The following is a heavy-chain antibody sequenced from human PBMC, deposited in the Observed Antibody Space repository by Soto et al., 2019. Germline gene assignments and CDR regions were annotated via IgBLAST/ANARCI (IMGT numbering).Heavy chain of an antibody. CDR1: GFTFSDYW. D-gene: IGHD6-19*01. V-gene: IGHV3-7*01. CDR2: IKQDGNEK. J-gene: IGHJ3*02. CDR3: ARGLGSSGWYSPWEAFDI. Sequence: EVQLVESGGGLVQPGGSLRLSCAVSGFTFSDYWMSWVRQAPGKGLEWVANIKQDGNEKYYVDSVKGRFTISRDNAKNSLYLQMNSRRAEDTAVYYCARGLGSSGWYSPWEAFDIWGQGTMVTVSS.